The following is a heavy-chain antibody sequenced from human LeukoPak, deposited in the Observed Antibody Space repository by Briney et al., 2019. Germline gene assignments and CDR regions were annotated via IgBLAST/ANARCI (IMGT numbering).Heavy chain of an antibody. Sequence: GGSLRLSCAASGFTFSAYDMNWVRQAPGKGLEWVSYISRSNNVYYADSVKGRFTISRDNAKNSLYLQMNSLRAEDTAVYYCAGLYCSSTSCYIGYDYWGQGTLVTVSS. D-gene: IGHD2-2*02. J-gene: IGHJ4*02. CDR3: AGLYCSSTSCYIGYDY. CDR2: ISRSNNV. CDR1: GFTFSAYD. V-gene: IGHV3-69-1*01.